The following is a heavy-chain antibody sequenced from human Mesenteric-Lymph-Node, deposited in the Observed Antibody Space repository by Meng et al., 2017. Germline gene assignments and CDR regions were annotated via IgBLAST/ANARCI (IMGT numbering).Heavy chain of an antibody. CDR2: IWYDGSKK. D-gene: IGHD3-10*01. V-gene: IGHV3-33*01. CDR3: ARDLGDYGSGSSYFDY. Sequence: QGQLVESGGGVVQPGRCVRLSCAASGFTFGSYGFRWVRQAPGKGLEWVAVIWYDGSKKYYADSVKGRFTISRDDSRNTLYLQMNSLRAEDTAVYYCARDLGDYGSGSSYFDYWGQGTLVTVSS. J-gene: IGHJ4*02. CDR1: GFTFGSYG.